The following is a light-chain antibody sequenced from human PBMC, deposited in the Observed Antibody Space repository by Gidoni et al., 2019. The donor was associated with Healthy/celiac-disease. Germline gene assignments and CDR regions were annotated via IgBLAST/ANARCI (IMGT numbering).Light chain of an antibody. J-gene: IGKJ2*03. CDR1: QSVSSSY. CDR3: QQYGSSPYS. V-gene: IGKV3-20*01. Sequence: EIVLTQSPGTLFLSPGERATLSCRASQSVSSSYLAWYQQKPGQAPRLLIYGASSRATGIPDSRLEPEDFAVYYCQQYGSSPYSFGQGTKLEIK. CDR2: GAS.